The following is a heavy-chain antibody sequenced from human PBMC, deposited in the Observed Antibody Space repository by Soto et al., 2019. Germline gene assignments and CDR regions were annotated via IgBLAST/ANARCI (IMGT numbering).Heavy chain of an antibody. CDR1: GFTFSSYW. CDR3: ARGYSSSWYGTNWYFDL. D-gene: IGHD6-13*01. CDR2: INSDGSST. Sequence: EVQLVESGGGLVQPGGSLRLSCAASGFTFSSYWMHWVRQAPGKGLVWVSRINSDGSSTSYADSVKGRFTISRDNAKNTLYLQRNSLSAEHTAVYYCARGYSSSWYGTNWYFDLWGRGSLVTVSS. J-gene: IGHJ2*01. V-gene: IGHV3-74*01.